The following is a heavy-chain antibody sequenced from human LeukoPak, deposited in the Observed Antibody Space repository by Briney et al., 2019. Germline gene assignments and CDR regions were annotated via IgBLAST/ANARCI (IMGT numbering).Heavy chain of an antibody. V-gene: IGHV3-30*18. CDR2: ISYDGSNI. CDR1: EFTFSTYG. J-gene: IGHJ2*01. Sequence: GGSLRLSCAASEFTFSTYGMYWVRQAPGKGLEWVALISYDGSNIYYADSVKGRFTISRDNSKNTLYLQMNSLTIEDTALYYCAKEGSGSYYWYFDAWGRGTLVTVSS. CDR3: AKEGSGSYYWYFDA. D-gene: IGHD1-26*01.